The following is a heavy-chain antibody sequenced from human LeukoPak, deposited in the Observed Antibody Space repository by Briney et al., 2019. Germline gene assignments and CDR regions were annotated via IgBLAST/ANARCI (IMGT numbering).Heavy chain of an antibody. J-gene: IGHJ4*02. D-gene: IGHD3-22*01. Sequence: PGGSLRLSCAASGFTFSSYSMNWVRQAPGKGLEWVSYISSSSSTIYYADSVKGRFTISRDNSKNTLYLQMNSLTAEDTAVYYCAELSSGYYYITGGRFDYWGQGTLVTVSS. CDR2: ISSSSSTI. V-gene: IGHV3-48*01. CDR1: GFTFSSYS. CDR3: AELSSGYYYITGGRFDY.